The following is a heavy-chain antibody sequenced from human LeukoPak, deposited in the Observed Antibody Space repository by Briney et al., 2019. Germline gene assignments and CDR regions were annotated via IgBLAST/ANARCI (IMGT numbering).Heavy chain of an antibody. Sequence: ASVKVSCKASGYTFTGYYMHWVRQAPGQGLEWMGWINPNSGGTNYAQKFQGRVTMTRDTSISTAYMELSRLRSDDTAVYYCARPMVPSGIAVAADFGYWGQGTLVTVSS. D-gene: IGHD6-19*01. J-gene: IGHJ4*02. CDR3: ARPMVPSGIAVAADFGY. CDR2: INPNSGGT. V-gene: IGHV1-2*02. CDR1: GYTFTGYY.